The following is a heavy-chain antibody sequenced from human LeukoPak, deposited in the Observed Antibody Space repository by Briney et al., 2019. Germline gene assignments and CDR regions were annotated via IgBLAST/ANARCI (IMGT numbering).Heavy chain of an antibody. V-gene: IGHV3-23*01. CDR1: GFTFSSYA. J-gene: IGHJ4*02. CDR3: ANDTFSLDYYDSSGYYFDY. Sequence: GGSLRLSCAASGFTFSSYAMSWVRQAPGKGLEWVSAISGSGGCTYYADSVKGRFTISRDNSKNTLYLQMNSLRAEDTAVYYCANDTFSLDYYDSSGYYFDYWGQGTLVTVSS. CDR2: ISGSGGCT. D-gene: IGHD3-22*01.